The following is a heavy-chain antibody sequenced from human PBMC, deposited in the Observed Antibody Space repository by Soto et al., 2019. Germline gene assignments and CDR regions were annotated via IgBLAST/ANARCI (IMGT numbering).Heavy chain of an antibody. CDR1: GGTFSSYS. Sequence: QVHLVQSGAEVKKPGSSVRVSCKTSGGTFSSYSFTWVRQAPGQGLEWMGEIIPILNTANFAQKFQSRVTITADEPTSTVYLDLSSLSHDDTAVYYCARVDYDSTYGFYYYGLDVWGQGTTVTVSS. CDR2: IIPILNTA. D-gene: IGHD3-10*01. J-gene: IGHJ6*02. V-gene: IGHV1-69*01. CDR3: ARVDYDSTYGFYYYGLDV.